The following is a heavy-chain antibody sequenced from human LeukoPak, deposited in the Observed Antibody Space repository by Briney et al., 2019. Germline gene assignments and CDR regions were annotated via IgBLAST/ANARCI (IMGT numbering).Heavy chain of an antibody. CDR3: AKSGIAAAGTGY. Sequence: GGSLRLSCAASGFTFSSYGMHWVRQAPGKGLEWVAFIRYDGSNKYYADSVKGRFTISRDNSKSTLYLQMNSLRAEDTAVYYCAKSGIAAAGTGYWGQGTLVTVSS. CDR2: IRYDGSNK. V-gene: IGHV3-30*02. D-gene: IGHD6-13*01. CDR1: GFTFSSYG. J-gene: IGHJ4*02.